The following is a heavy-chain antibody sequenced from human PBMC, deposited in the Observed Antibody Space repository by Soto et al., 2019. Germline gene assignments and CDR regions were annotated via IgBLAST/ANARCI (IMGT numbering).Heavy chain of an antibody. J-gene: IGHJ6*02. V-gene: IGHV3-30-3*01. CDR2: IAYDGINT. D-gene: IGHD1-1*01. CDR3: ARVTPGNNLYYFSGLDV. Sequence: LRLSCVASGFNFGTYAIHWVRQAPGKGLQWVALIAYDGINTYYADSVKGRFTISRDNSKNTLHLQMNSLRPEDTGVYFCARVTPGNNLYYFSGLDVWGQGTSVTVSS. CDR1: GFNFGTYA.